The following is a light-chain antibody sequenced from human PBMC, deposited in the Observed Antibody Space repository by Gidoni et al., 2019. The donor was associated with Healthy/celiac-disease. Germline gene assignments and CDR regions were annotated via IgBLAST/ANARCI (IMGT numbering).Light chain of an antibody. CDR2: GAS. Sequence: EIVLTQSPGTRSLSPGERATLACRASQSVSSSYLAWYQQKPGQAPRLLIYGASSRATGIPDRFSGSGSGTDFTLTISRLEPEDFAVYYCQHQSTFGQGTRLEIK. CDR1: QSVSSSY. V-gene: IGKV3-20*01. CDR3: QHQST. J-gene: IGKJ5*01.